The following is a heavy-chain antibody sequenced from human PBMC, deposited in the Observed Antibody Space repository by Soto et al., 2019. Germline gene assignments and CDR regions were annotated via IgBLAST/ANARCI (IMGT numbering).Heavy chain of an antibody. D-gene: IGHD5-12*01. V-gene: IGHV3-30*18. J-gene: IGHJ4*02. CDR3: AKVPPGGGGYADY. CDR2: ISYDGSNK. CDR1: GFTFSSYG. Sequence: QVQLVESGGGVVQPGRSLRLSCAASGFTFSSYGMHWVRQAPGKGLEWVAVISYDGSNKYYADSVKGRFTISRDNSKNTLYLQMNSLRAEDTAVYYCAKVPPGGGGYADYWGQGTLVTVSS.